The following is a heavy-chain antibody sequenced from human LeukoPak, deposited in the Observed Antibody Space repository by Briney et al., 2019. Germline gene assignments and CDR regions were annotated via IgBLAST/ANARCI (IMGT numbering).Heavy chain of an antibody. J-gene: IGHJ4*02. CDR3: TREAGFEEVVVAATLDY. CDR2: IRSKAYGGTT. CDR1: GFTVGDYA. D-gene: IGHD2-15*01. V-gene: IGHV3-49*04. Sequence: GGSLRLSCTASGFTVGDYAMSWVRQAPGEGLEWVGFIRSKAYGGTTEYAASVKGRFTISRDDSKSIAYLQMNSLKTEDTAVYYCTREAGFEEVVVAATLDYWGQGTLVTVSS.